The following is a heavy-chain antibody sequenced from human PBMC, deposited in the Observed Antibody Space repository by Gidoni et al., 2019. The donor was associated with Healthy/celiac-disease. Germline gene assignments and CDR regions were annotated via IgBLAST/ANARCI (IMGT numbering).Heavy chain of an antibody. J-gene: IGHJ6*02. Sequence: QVQLVQSGAEVKKPGSSVKVSCKASGGTFSSYAISWVRQAPGQGLEWMGRIIPILGIANYAQEFQGRVTITADKSTSTAYMELSSLRSEDTAVYYCARQGIYYYYGMDVWGQGTTVTVSS. CDR2: IIPILGIA. CDR3: ARQGIYYYYGMDV. CDR1: GGTFSSYA. V-gene: IGHV1-69*04.